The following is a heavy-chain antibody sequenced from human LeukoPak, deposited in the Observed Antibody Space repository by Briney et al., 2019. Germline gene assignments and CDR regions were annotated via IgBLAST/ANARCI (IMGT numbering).Heavy chain of an antibody. V-gene: IGHV3-30*04. D-gene: IGHD3/OR15-3a*01. CDR3: ARGGGQLHLGLAKDY. CDR1: GFTFSSYA. Sequence: GGSLRLSCSASGFTFSSYAMHWVRQAPGKGLEWVALISYDGKNKYYADSVEGRSTISRDNSKNTLYLQMNGLRPEDTAVYFCARGGGQLHLGLAKDYWGQGTLVTVSS. J-gene: IGHJ4*02. CDR2: ISYDGKNK.